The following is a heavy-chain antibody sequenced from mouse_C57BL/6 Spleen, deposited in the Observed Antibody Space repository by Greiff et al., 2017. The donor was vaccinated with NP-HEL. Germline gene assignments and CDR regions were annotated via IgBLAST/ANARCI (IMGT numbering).Heavy chain of an antibody. Sequence: VQLQQSGAELVKPGASVKLSCKASGYTFTSYWMHWVKQRPGQGLEWIGMIHPNSGSTNYNEKFKSKATLTVDKSSSTAYMQLSSLTSEDSAVYYCAREDSSGYAMDDWGQGTSVTVSS. J-gene: IGHJ4*01. CDR3: AREDSSGYAMDD. CDR2: IHPNSGST. V-gene: IGHV1-64*01. D-gene: IGHD3-2*02. CDR1: GYTFTSYW.